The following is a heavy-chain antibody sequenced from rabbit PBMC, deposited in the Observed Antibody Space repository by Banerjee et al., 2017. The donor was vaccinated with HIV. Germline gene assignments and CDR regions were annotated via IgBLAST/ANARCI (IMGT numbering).Heavy chain of an antibody. Sequence: TCTASGFSFSNKYVMCWVRQAPGKGLEWIACINTSSGNTVYASWAKGRFTISKTSSTTVTLQMTSLTAADTATYFCARSRGVAGYAYALDLWGQGTLVTVS. CDR2: INTSSGNT. J-gene: IGHJ3*01. D-gene: IGHD6-1*01. CDR1: GFSFSNKYV. V-gene: IGHV1S40*01. CDR3: ARSRGVAGYAYALDL.